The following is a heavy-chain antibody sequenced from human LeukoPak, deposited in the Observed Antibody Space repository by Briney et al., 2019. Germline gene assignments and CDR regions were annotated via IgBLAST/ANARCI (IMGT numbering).Heavy chain of an antibody. V-gene: IGHV3-72*01. CDR2: IRNKVNSYIT. D-gene: IGHD7-27*01. Sequence: GGSLRLSCADSGFTFSSYAMSWVRQAPGKGLEWVGRIRNKVNSYITHYAASVEGRFTISRDDSQNSLYLQMNSLTIEDTAVYYCDRVIWGHGVLDYWGQGALVTVSS. J-gene: IGHJ4*02. CDR3: DRVIWGHGVLDY. CDR1: GFTFSSYA.